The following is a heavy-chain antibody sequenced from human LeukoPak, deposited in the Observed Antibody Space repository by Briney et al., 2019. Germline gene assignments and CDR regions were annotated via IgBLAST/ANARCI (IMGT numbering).Heavy chain of an antibody. Sequence: QTGGSLRLSCAASAFTFSSYAMSWVRQAPGKGLEWVSAISGSGGSTYYADSVKGRFTISRDNSKNTLYLQMNSLRAEDTAVYYCAKGPEQVLLWFGEPYYFDYWGQGTLVTVSS. CDR3: AKGPEQVLLWFGEPYYFDY. CDR1: AFTFSSYA. CDR2: ISGSGGST. D-gene: IGHD3-10*01. V-gene: IGHV3-23*01. J-gene: IGHJ4*02.